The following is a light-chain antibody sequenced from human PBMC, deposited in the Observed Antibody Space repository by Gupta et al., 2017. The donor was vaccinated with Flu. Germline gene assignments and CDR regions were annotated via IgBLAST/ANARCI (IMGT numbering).Light chain of an antibody. Sequence: VTPGEPASISCRSSQSLLHSKGYNYLDCYLQKPGQSPQLLIYLGSNRASGVPDRFSGCGSGTACTLKISRVEAEDVGVYYCMQALQTPRTFGQGTRLEIK. J-gene: IGKJ5*01. CDR2: LGS. CDR1: QSLLHSKGYNY. CDR3: MQALQTPRT. V-gene: IGKV2-28*01.